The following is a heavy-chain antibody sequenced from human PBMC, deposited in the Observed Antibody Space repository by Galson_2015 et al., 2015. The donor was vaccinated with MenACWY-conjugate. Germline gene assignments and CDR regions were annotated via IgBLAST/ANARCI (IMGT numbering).Heavy chain of an antibody. CDR2: IIPIFGTA. J-gene: IGHJ3*02. CDR3: ARDPNAIITMIVVPRGAAFDI. D-gene: IGHD3-22*01. Sequence: SVKVSCKASGGTFSSYAISWVQQAPGQGLEWMGGIIPIFGTANYAQKFQGRVTITADESTSTAYMELSSLRSEDTAVYYCARDPNAIITMIVVPRGAAFDIWGQGTMVTVSS. V-gene: IGHV1-69*13. CDR1: GGTFSSYA.